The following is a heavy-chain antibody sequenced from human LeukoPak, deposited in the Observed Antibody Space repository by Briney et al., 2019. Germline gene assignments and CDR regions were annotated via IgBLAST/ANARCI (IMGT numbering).Heavy chain of an antibody. V-gene: IGHV4-31*03. CDR1: GGSISSSSYY. D-gene: IGHD3-22*01. Sequence: SETLSLTCTVSGGSISSSSYYWGWIRQPPGKGLEWIGYIYYSGSTYYNPSLKSRVTISVDTSKNQFSLKLSSVTAADTAVYYCARDVAYYYDSSGYSHWYFDLWGRGTLVTVSS. J-gene: IGHJ2*01. CDR3: ARDVAYYYDSSGYSHWYFDL. CDR2: IYYSGST.